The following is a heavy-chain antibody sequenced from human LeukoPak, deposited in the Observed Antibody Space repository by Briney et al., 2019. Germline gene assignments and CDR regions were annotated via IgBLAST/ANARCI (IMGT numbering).Heavy chain of an antibody. V-gene: IGHV4-34*01. CDR2: INHSGST. CDR3: ARRSSIAAAGYFDY. Sequence: SETLSLTCAVYGGSFSGYYWSWIRQPPGKGLEWIGEINHSGSTNYNPSLKSRVTISVDTSKNQFSLKLSSVTAADTAVYYCARRSSIAAAGYFDYWGQGTLVTVSS. D-gene: IGHD6-13*01. CDR1: GGSFSGYY. J-gene: IGHJ4*02.